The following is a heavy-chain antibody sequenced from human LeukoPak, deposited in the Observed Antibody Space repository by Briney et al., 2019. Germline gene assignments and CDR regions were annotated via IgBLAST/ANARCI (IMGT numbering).Heavy chain of an antibody. V-gene: IGHV3-74*01. D-gene: IGHD4-23*01. CDR1: GITFSSYW. CDR2: IASDGSST. J-gene: IGHJ4*02. Sequence: GSLRLSCAASGITFSSYWMNWVRQAPGKGLVWVSRIASDGSSTTYADSVKGRFSISRDNAKNTLYLQMNSLRVEDTAVYYCARGRPHGNDYWGQGTLVTVSS. CDR3: ARGRPHGNDY.